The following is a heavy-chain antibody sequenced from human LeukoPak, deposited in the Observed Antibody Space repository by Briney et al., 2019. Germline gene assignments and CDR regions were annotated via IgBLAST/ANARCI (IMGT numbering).Heavy chain of an antibody. J-gene: IGHJ4*02. CDR3: ARHSLIGTTPFDY. CDR2: INPSGGST. CDR1: GYSFIIFY. V-gene: IGHV1-46*01. Sequence: ASVKVSFKASGYSFIIFYIHWVRQAPGRGGEWMGVINPSGGSTAYTHQFHGRVTMTSDTSTSTVYMELSSLRSEDTAVYYCARHSLIGTTPFDYWGQGTLVTVSS. D-gene: IGHD1-20*01.